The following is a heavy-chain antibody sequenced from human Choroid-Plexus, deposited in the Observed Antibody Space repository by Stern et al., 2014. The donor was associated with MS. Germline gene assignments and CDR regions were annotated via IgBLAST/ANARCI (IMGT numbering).Heavy chain of an antibody. D-gene: IGHD2/OR15-2a*01. V-gene: IGHV3-30*18. CDR3: AKDRQYLTFFFDF. CDR2: ISYDGSK. Sequence: VQLEESGGGVVQPGRPLRLSCAASGFSFSSFGMHWVRQAPGKGLEWVALISYDGSKDYADSVKGRFAISRDNSKNTLYLQMNSLRDEDTAVYYCAKDRQYLTFFFDFWGQGSLVTVSS. J-gene: IGHJ4*02. CDR1: GFSFSSFG.